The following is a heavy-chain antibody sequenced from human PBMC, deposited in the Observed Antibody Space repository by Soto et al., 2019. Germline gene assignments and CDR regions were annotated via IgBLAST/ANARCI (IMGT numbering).Heavy chain of an antibody. D-gene: IGHD2-15*01. CDR1: GYTFTSYY. J-gene: IGHJ5*02. CDR3: ARESLDIVVVVAASPHNWFDP. Sequence: GASVKVSCKASGYTFTSYYMHWVRQAPGQGLEWMGIINPSGGSTSYAQKFQGRVTMTRDTSTSTVYMELSSLRSEDTAVYYCARESLDIVVVVAASPHNWFDPWGQGTLVTVSS. V-gene: IGHV1-46*03. CDR2: INPSGGST.